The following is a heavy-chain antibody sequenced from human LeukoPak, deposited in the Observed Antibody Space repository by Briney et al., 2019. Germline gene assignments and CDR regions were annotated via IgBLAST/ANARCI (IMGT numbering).Heavy chain of an antibody. CDR3: ARGVMSYGYTSFDY. CDR1: AGSLSVYY. V-gene: IGHV4-34*01. Sequence: PWETLSLTCAVSAGSLSVYYWSGARQPPGKGPEGIREINRSGSTNYNPTLWRRVTISVDTSKDQSSLKLSSVSAADTAVCYCARGVMSYGYTSFDYWGQGTLVTVSS. J-gene: IGHJ4*02. D-gene: IGHD5-18*01. CDR2: INRSGST.